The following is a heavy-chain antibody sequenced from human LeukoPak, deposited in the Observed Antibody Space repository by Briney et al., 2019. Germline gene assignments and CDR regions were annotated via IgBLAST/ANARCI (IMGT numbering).Heavy chain of an antibody. J-gene: IGHJ4*02. V-gene: IGHV4-39*01. CDR2: IFYSGRT. CDR3: ARLDNSGYYFIDY. Sequence: SETLSLTCSVSGGSISSSRVYWGWIRQPPGKGLEWIGIIFYSGRTFYNSSLSSRVTISVDTSKSQFSLRLSSVTAADTATYYRARLDNSGYYFIDYWGQGSLVIVSS. D-gene: IGHD3-22*01. CDR1: GGSISSSRVY.